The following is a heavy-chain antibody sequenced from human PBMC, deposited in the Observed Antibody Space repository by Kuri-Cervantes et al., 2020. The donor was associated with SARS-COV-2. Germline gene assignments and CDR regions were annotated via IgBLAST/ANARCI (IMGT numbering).Heavy chain of an antibody. CDR2: INPNSGGT. CDR3: ASARSLNWGSFDY. CDR1: GYTFTGYY. J-gene: IGHJ4*02. Sequence: ASVKVSCKASGYTFTGYYMHWVRQAPGQGLEWMGWINPNSGGTNYAQKFQGRVTMTRDTSISTAYMELSRLRSDDTAVYYCASARSLNWGSFDYWGQGTLVTVS. V-gene: IGHV1-2*02. D-gene: IGHD7-27*01.